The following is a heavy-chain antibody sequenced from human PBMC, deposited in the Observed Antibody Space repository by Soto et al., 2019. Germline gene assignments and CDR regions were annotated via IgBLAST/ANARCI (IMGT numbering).Heavy chain of an antibody. V-gene: IGHV1-58*01. CDR3: AATGPNSSSWPYGMDV. CDR2: IVVGSGNT. CDR1: GFTFTSSA. D-gene: IGHD6-13*01. J-gene: IGHJ6*02. Sequence: SVKVSCKASGFTFTSSAVQWVRQARGQRLEWIGWIVVGSGNTNYAQKFQERVTITRDMSTSTAYMELSSLRSEDTAVYYCAATGPNSSSWPYGMDVWGQGTTVTVSS.